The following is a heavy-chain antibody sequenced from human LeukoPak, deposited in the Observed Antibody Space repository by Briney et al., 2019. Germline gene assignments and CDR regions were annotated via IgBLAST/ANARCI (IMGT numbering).Heavy chain of an antibody. V-gene: IGHV4-34*01. J-gene: IGHJ6*02. Sequence: PSETLSLTCAVYGGSFSGYYWSWIRQPPGKGLEWIGEINHSGSTNYNPSLKSRVTISVDTSKNQFSLKLSSVTAADTAVYYCARGFDPRLYSSSWYKYYYYGMDVWGQGTTVTVSS. CDR3: ARGFDPRLYSSSWYKYYYYGMDV. CDR1: GGSFSGYY. CDR2: INHSGST. D-gene: IGHD6-13*01.